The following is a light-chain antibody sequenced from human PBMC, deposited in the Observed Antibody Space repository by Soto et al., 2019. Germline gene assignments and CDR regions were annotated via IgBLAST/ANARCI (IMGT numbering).Light chain of an antibody. CDR2: DNN. Sequence: QSVQTHQPSVSRAPGRRVTISCTGSSSNIGAGYDVHWYQQLPGSAPKLLIYDNNIRPSGVPARFSGSKSATSASLAITGLQAEDEAEYYCQSFDSSLSGFYVFGNGTKVTVL. CDR3: QSFDSSLSGFYV. V-gene: IGLV1-40*01. CDR1: SSNIGAGYD. J-gene: IGLJ1*01.